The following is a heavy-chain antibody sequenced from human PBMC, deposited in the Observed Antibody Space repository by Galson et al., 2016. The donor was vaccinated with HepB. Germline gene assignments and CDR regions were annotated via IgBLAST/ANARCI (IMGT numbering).Heavy chain of an antibody. D-gene: IGHD3-22*01. V-gene: IGHV3-7*04. CDR1: GFTLTIYW. J-gene: IGHJ6*02. CDR2: IKRDGSEK. CDR3: AGGDHHDSSGDYRPYYYYYGMDV. Sequence: SLRLSCAASGFTLTIYWMGWVRQAPGKGLEWVANIKRDGSEKYYVDSVKGRFTISRDNAKNSLYLQMNSLRAEDTAVYYCAGGDHHDSSGDYRPYYYYYGMDVWGQGTTVTVSS.